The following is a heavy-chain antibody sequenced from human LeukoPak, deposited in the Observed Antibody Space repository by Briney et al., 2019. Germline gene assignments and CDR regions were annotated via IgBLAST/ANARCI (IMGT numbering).Heavy chain of an antibody. CDR2: INTNTGNP. Sequence: ASVRVSCKASGYTFTSYAMNWVRQAPGQGLEWMGWINTNTGNPTYAQGFTGRFVFSLDTSVSTAYLQISSLKAEDTAVYYYARGPTLTYCSSTSCYLGWFDPWGQGTLVTVSP. D-gene: IGHD2-2*01. CDR1: GYTFTSYA. J-gene: IGHJ5*02. V-gene: IGHV7-4-1*02. CDR3: ARGPTLTYCSSTSCYLGWFDP.